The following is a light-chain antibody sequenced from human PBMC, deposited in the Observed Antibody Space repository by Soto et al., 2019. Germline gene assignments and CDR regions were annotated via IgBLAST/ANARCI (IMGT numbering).Light chain of an antibody. V-gene: IGLV2-18*01. CDR2: EVS. J-gene: IGLJ1*01. Sequence: QSVLTQPPSVSGSPGQSGTISFTGTSTDFVSYNRVSWYQQPPGTAPKLMIYEVSKRPSGVPDRFSGSKSGNTASLTISGLQAADEADYYCSLYTSENAYVFGTGTKVTVL. CDR3: SLYTSENAYV. CDR1: STDFVSYNR.